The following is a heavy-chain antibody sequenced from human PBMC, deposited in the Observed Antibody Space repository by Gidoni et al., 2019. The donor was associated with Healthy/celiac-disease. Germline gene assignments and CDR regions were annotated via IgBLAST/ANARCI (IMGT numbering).Heavy chain of an antibody. D-gene: IGHD3-22*01. CDR2: ISSSSSDI. CDR3: ARARGYYDSSGFRY. V-gene: IGHV3-21*01. J-gene: IGHJ4*02. Sequence: APGKGLEWASSISSSSSDIYYADSVKGRFNISRDNAKNSLYLQMNSLRAEDTAVYYCARARGYYDSSGFRYWGQGTLVTVFS.